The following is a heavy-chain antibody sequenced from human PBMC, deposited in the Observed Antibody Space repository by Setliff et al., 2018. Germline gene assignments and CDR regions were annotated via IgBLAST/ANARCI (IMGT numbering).Heavy chain of an antibody. CDR3: TTSRAPRVVLAADSDL. CDR2: ISPYSGET. CDR1: GFNFITYG. J-gene: IGHJ5*02. D-gene: IGHD2-21*01. V-gene: IGHV1-18*01. Sequence: ASVKVSCKTSGFNFITYGFSWVRQAPGQGLEWMGWISPYSGETNNAQKFQDRLSVTADTSSKTIYMELRSLTSDDTAVYFCTTSRAPRVVLAADSDLWGQGTLVTVSS.